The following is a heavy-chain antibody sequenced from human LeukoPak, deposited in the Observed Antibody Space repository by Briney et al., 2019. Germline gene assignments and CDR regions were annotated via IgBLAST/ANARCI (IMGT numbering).Heavy chain of an antibody. D-gene: IGHD5-12*01. J-gene: IGHJ4*02. V-gene: IGHV4-34*01. CDR2: INHSGYT. CDR3: ARGQYTGYPTH. Sequence: PSETLSLTCAVYGXSFTDYYWSWIRRPPGKGLEWIGEINHSGYTNYNPSLKSRVSVSVDTSKNQFSLKLSSVTAADTAVYYCARGQYTGYPTHWGQGTLVTVSS. CDR1: GXSFTDYY.